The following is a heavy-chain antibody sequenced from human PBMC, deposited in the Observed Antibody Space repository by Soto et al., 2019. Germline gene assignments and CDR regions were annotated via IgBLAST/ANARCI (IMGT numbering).Heavy chain of an antibody. Sequence: QERLVQSVAEVRKPGSSVKVSCKVTGGTSTRYAINWVRQAPVQGLEGMGGIVPMFGTSKYAQKFQGRVTITADTSTNIAYMELRSLRSEDTAVYYCNRGSEYDFWSGYLWGQGTLVSVSS. CDR1: GGTSTRYA. V-gene: IGHV1-69*06. CDR3: NRGSEYDFWSGYL. CDR2: IVPMFGTS. D-gene: IGHD3-3*01. J-gene: IGHJ4*02.